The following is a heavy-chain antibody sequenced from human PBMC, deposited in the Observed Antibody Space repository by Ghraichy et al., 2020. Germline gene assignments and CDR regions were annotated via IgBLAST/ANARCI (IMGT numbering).Heavy chain of an antibody. CDR3: ARNLAPMIRGVFVY. CDR1: GFTFSTYW. CDR2: VKQDGSEA. D-gene: IGHD3-10*01. V-gene: IGHV3-7*01. Sequence: GGSLRLSCAASGFTFSTYWMSWVRQAPGKGLEWVASVKQDGSEAYSVDSVEGRFTISRDNANDSLFLQMNSLRAEDTAVYYCARNLAPMIRGVFVYWGQGIPVTVSS. J-gene: IGHJ4*02.